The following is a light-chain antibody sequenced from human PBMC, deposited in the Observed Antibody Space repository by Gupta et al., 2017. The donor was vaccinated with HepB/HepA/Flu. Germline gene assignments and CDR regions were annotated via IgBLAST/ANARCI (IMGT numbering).Light chain of an antibody. V-gene: IGLV2-14*01. CDR2: EGS. Sequence: QSALTQPASVSGSPGQSITISCTGTSSDVGGYNYVSWYQQHPGKAPKLMIYEGSNRPAGVSKRFSGSKSGNTASLTISGLQAEDEADYYCSSYTSSSHSVFGGGTKLTAL. J-gene: IGLJ2*01. CDR3: SSYTSSSHSV. CDR1: SSDVGGYNY.